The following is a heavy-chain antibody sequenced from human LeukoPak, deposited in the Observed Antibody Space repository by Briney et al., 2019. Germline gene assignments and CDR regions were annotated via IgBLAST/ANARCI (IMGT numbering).Heavy chain of an antibody. Sequence: ASVKVSCKASGYTFPSYAINGVRQAPGQGLEWMGWIRVYNGNTNYAQKLQGRVTMTTDASTSTAYMELRSLRSDDTAVYYCARSRIYYGSGSAPSPNWFDPWGQGTLVTVSS. CDR1: GYTFPSYA. CDR2: IRVYNGNT. CDR3: ARSRIYYGSGSAPSPNWFDP. D-gene: IGHD3-10*01. J-gene: IGHJ5*02. V-gene: IGHV1-18*01.